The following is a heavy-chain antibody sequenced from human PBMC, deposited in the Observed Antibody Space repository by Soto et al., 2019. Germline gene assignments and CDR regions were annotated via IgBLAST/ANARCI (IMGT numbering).Heavy chain of an antibody. CDR3: ARDRSGWLILDY. CDR1: GFTFNTYR. V-gene: IGHV3-7*01. Sequence: GGSLRLSCVVSGFTFNTYRMTWVRQAPGKGLEWVANIKEDGSEKYYGDSVKGRFTISRDNAKNSLYLQMNSLRAEDTAVYYCARDRSGWLILDYWGQGTLVTVSS. J-gene: IGHJ4*02. D-gene: IGHD6-19*01. CDR2: IKEDGSEK.